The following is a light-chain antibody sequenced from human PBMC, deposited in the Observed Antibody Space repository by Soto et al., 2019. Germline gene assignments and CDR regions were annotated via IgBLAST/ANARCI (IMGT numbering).Light chain of an antibody. Sequence: EIVLTQSPGTLSLSPGERATLSCRASQSVSSSYLAWYQQKPGQAPRLLIYGASRRATGIPDRFSGSGSGTDFTLTISRLEPEDFAVYYCQQYASPWTFGQGTKVEIK. CDR3: QQYASPWT. CDR1: QSVSSSY. CDR2: GAS. V-gene: IGKV3-20*01. J-gene: IGKJ1*01.